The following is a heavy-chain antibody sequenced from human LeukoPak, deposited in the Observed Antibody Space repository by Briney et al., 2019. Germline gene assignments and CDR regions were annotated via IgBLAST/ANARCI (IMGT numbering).Heavy chain of an antibody. CDR1: GGTFSSYA. V-gene: IGHV1-69*06. CDR3: ARDHSSSCQLFDY. D-gene: IGHD6-13*01. J-gene: IGHJ4*02. CDR2: IIPIFGTA. Sequence: GASVKVSCKASGGTFSSYAISWVRQAPGQGLEWMGGIIPIFGTANYAQKFQGRVTITADKSTSTAYMELSSLRSDDTAVYYCARDHSSSCQLFDYWGQGTLVTVSS.